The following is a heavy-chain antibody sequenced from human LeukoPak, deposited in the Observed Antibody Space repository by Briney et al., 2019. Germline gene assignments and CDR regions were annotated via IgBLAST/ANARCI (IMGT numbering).Heavy chain of an antibody. V-gene: IGHV4-39*01. J-gene: IGHJ5*02. D-gene: IGHD3-3*01. CDR3: AGHKYYNFWGSFNWFDP. Sequence: PSETLSLTCFVSGASTINNNYYWAWIRQPPGKGLEWIGSVYHSGSTSYNPSLKSRVTMSVDTSKNHSTLKLNSVTAADTAVYSCAGHKYYNFWGSFNWFDPWGQGILVTVSS. CDR2: VYHSGST. CDR1: GASTINNNYY.